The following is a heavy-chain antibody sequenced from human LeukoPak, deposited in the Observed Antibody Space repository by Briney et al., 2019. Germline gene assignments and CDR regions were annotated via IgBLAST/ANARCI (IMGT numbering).Heavy chain of an antibody. D-gene: IGHD3-16*01. V-gene: IGHV1-69*06. CDR3: ARTLWGLTLLSSDY. CDR1: GGTFSSYA. J-gene: IGHJ4*02. Sequence: SVKVSCKASGGTFSSYAISWVRQAPGQGLEWMGGIIPIFGTANYAQKFQGRVTITADKSTSTAYMELSSLRSEDTAIYYCARTLWGLTLLSSDYWGQGTLVTVSS. CDR2: IIPIFGTA.